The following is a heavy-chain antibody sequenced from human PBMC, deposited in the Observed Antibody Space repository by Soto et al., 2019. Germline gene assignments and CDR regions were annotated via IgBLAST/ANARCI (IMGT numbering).Heavy chain of an antibody. Sequence: PGGSLRLSCVASGFSFSRYWMHWVRQAPGKGLEWVSRIKSDGTSTSYADSVKGRFTISRDNAKNSLYLQMNSLRAEDTAIYYCARSNYDFWSGGSLDIWGQGTMVTVSS. CDR3: ARSNYDFWSGGSLDI. CDR1: GFSFSRYW. J-gene: IGHJ3*02. D-gene: IGHD3-3*01. V-gene: IGHV3-74*01. CDR2: IKSDGTST.